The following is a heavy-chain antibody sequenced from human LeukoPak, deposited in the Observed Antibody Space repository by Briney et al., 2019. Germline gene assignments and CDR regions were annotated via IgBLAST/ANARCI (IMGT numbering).Heavy chain of an antibody. Sequence: PGGSLRLSCAASGFTFSSYEINWVRLAPGKGLEWVSYISSSGYTIYYTDSVKGRFTTSRDNAKNLLFLQMNTLRAEDTAVYYCARVMGSGPPYYYYYYMDVWGKGTTVTVSS. V-gene: IGHV3-48*03. CDR1: GFTFSSYE. D-gene: IGHD3-10*01. CDR2: ISSSGYTI. J-gene: IGHJ6*03. CDR3: ARVMGSGPPYYYYYYMDV.